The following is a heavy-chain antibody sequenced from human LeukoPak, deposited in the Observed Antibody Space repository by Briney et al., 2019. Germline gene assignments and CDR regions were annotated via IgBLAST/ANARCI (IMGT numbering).Heavy chain of an antibody. J-gene: IGHJ4*02. CDR3: VRGAYSSSWLNFDY. D-gene: IGHD6-13*01. CDR2: IPYDGSNK. CDR1: GFTFSSYS. Sequence: LSGGSLRLSCAASGFTFSSYSMSWVRQAPGKGLEWVALIPYDGSNKYYADSVKGRFTVSRDNSKNTLYLQMNSLRAEDTAVYYCVRGAYSSSWLNFDYWGQGTLATVSS. V-gene: IGHV3-30*04.